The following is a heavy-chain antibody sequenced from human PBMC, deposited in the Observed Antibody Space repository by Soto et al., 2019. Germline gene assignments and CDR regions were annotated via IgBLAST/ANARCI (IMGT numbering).Heavy chain of an antibody. V-gene: IGHV4-59*01. CDR1: GGSISSYY. Sequence: QVQLQESGPGLVKPSETLSLTCTVSGGSISSYYWSWIRQPPGKGLEWIGYIYYSGSTNYNPSLKRRVTTSVDTSKNQFSLKRSSVTAADTAVYYCARNGDPTYYYYYMDVWGKGTTVTVSS. D-gene: IGHD4-17*01. CDR3: ARNGDPTYYYYYMDV. CDR2: IYYSGST. J-gene: IGHJ6*03.